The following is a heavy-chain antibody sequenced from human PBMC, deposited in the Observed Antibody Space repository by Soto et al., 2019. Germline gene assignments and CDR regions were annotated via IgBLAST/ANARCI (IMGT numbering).Heavy chain of an antibody. CDR1: GYTFTSYG. CDR3: ATTRGLRFLEWLSEFDY. CDR2: ISAYNVNT. Sequence: ASVKVSCKASGYTFTSYGISWVRQAPGQGLEWMGWISAYNVNTNYAQKLQGRVTMTTDTSTSTAYMELRSLRSDDTAVYYCATTRGLRFLEWLSEFDYWGQGTLVTVSS. V-gene: IGHV1-18*01. D-gene: IGHD3-3*01. J-gene: IGHJ4*02.